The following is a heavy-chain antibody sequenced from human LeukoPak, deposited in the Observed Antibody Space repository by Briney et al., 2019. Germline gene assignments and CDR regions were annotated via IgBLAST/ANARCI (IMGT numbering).Heavy chain of an antibody. CDR1: GFTFSSYG. J-gene: IGHJ4*02. CDR3: ARDSGGDYYGSGSYYNY. CDR2: IWYDGSNK. D-gene: IGHD3-10*01. Sequence: PGRSLRLSCAASGFTFSSYGMHWVRQAPGKGLEWVAVIWYDGSNKYYADSVKGRFTISRDNSKNTLYLQMNSLRAEDTAVYYCARDSGGDYYGSGSYYNYWGQGTLVTVSS. V-gene: IGHV3-33*01.